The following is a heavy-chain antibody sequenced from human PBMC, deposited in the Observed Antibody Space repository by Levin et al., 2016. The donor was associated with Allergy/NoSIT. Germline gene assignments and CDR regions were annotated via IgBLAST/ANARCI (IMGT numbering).Heavy chain of an antibody. CDR2: SNPGVGT. V-gene: IGHV1-46*01. D-gene: IGHD3-16*01. Sequence: ASVKVSCKASGYSFSNYYVHWVRQAPGQGLEWLGVSNPGVGTNYAQNFRGRLTVNRDTSTNTVYMDLSSLTSADTAVYFCVREFRGGYFDYWGQGTLVTVSS. CDR3: VREFRGGYFDY. CDR1: GYSFSNYY. J-gene: IGHJ4*02.